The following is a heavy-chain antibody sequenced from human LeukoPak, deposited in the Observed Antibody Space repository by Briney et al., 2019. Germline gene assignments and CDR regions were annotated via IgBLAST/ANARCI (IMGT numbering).Heavy chain of an antibody. Sequence: PSETLSLTCTVSGGSMSTYFRSWIRQPPGKGLEWIGYIYDSGRTNYNPSLKSRVTISVDTSKNQFSLKLSSVTAADTAVYYCARDLVGTYWGQGTLVTVSS. CDR3: ARDLVGTY. CDR2: IYDSGRT. D-gene: IGHD1-26*01. V-gene: IGHV4-59*01. J-gene: IGHJ4*02. CDR1: GGSMSTYF.